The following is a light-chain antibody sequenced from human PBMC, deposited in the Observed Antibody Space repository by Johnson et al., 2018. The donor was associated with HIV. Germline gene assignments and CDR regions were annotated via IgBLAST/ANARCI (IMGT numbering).Light chain of an antibody. CDR1: SSNIGNNY. J-gene: IGLJ1*01. Sequence: QSVLTQPPSVSAAPGQKVTISCSGSSSNIGNNYVSWYQQLPGTAPKLLVYENVKRPSGIPDRFSGSKSGTSATLGLTGLQTGDEADYYCGTWDSSLSANVVGTGTKVTVL. CDR2: ENV. V-gene: IGLV1-51*02. CDR3: GTWDSSLSANV.